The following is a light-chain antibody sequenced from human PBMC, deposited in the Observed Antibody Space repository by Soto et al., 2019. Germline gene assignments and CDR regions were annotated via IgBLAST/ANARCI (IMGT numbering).Light chain of an antibody. CDR1: PRVSSSA. J-gene: IGKJ1*01. CDR3: QQYGSSRT. CDR2: GTS. Sequence: DILLTQSPGTLSLSPGERATLSCRAIPRVSSSALDWYQQQPGQAPRLRIYGTSSSATGIPDRFSGSGSGTDFNITISRLAPEDFAVDYCQQYGSSRTCDQATKVEIK. V-gene: IGKV3-20*01.